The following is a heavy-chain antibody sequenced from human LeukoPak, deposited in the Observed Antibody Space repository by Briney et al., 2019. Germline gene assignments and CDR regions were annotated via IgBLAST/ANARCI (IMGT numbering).Heavy chain of an antibody. CDR2: INPNSGGT. Sequence: ASMKVSCKASGYTFTGYYMHWVRQAPGQGLEWMGWINPNSGGTNYAQKFQGWVTMTRDTSISTAYMELSRLRSDDTAVYYCATDYYDSSGLEGFLWGQGTLVTVSS. J-gene: IGHJ4*02. D-gene: IGHD3-22*01. CDR1: GYTFTGYY. CDR3: ATDYYDSSGLEGFL. V-gene: IGHV1-2*04.